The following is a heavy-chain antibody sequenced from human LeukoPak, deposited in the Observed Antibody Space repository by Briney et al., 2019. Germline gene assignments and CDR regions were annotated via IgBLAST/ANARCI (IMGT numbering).Heavy chain of an antibody. CDR1: NGSISLHF. D-gene: IGHD3-3*02. Sequence: TPSETLSLTCTVSNGSISLHFWSWIRQSPGKGLEWIGYVPNSGTTHYNPSLKSRVTISVDTSKSHLSLKLSSVTAADTAVYYCASGISVDPDAFDIWGPGTMVTVSP. CDR2: VPNSGTT. J-gene: IGHJ3*02. CDR3: ASGISVDPDAFDI. V-gene: IGHV4-4*08.